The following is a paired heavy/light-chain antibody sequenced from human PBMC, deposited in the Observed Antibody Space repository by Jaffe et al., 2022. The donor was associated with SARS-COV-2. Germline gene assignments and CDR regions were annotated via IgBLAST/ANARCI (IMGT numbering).Heavy chain of an antibody. CDR2: IYYSGST. D-gene: IGHD1-26*01. CDR3: ARPRPGRELLLIDAFDL. CDR1: GDSIRSSSYY. Sequence: QLQLQESGPGLVKPSETLSLTCTVSGDSIRSSSYYWGWIRQPPGKGLEWIGSIYYSGSTYYNPSLKSRVTISVDTSKNQFSLKLSSVTAADTAVYYCARPRPGRELLLIDAFDLWGQGTMVTVSS. V-gene: IGHV4-39*01. J-gene: IGHJ3*01.
Light chain of an antibody. Sequence: EIVLTQSPATLSLSPGERGTLSCRASQSVSSYLAWYQQKPGQAPRLLIYDASNRATGIPARFSGSGSGTDFTLTISSLEPEDFAVYYCQQRSNWPTLTFGGGTKVEIK. CDR2: DAS. J-gene: IGKJ4*01. V-gene: IGKV3-11*01. CDR3: QQRSNWPTLT. CDR1: QSVSSY.